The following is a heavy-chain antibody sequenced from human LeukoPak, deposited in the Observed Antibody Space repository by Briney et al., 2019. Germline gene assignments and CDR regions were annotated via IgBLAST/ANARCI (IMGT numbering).Heavy chain of an antibody. Sequence: SGVSLRFSCAASGFTFSIYSMNWVRQAPGKGLEWVSYISGSSSDIYNADSVKGRFTISRDNAKNSLYLQMNSLRDEDTAVYYCARDRARCLDIWGQGTLVTVSS. CDR3: ARDRARCLDI. V-gene: IGHV3-48*02. J-gene: IGHJ3*02. CDR2: ISGSSSDI. CDR1: GFTFSIYS.